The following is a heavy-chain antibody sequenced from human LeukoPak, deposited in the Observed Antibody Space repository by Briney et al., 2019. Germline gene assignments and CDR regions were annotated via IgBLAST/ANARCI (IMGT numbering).Heavy chain of an antibody. CDR1: GFTFDDYA. CDR2: ISWNSGSI. Sequence: GGSLRLSCAASGFTFDDYAMHWVRQVPGKGLEWVSGISWNSGSIGYADSVKGRFTISRGNAKNSLYLQMNSLRAEDTALYYCAKGYYYGSGSYRDYMDVWGKGTTVTVSS. J-gene: IGHJ6*03. V-gene: IGHV3-9*01. D-gene: IGHD3-10*01. CDR3: AKGYYYGSGSYRDYMDV.